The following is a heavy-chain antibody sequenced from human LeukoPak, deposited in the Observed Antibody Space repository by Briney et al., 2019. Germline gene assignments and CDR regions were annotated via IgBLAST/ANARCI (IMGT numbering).Heavy chain of an antibody. CDR3: ARRLGSVSPFDP. Sequence: PSETLSLTCAVSGGSISSSNWWSWVRQPPGKGLEWIGEIYHSGSTNYNPSLKSRVTISVDTYNHHFSLKLSSVTAADTAVYYCARRLGSVSPFDPWGQGTLVTVSS. CDR2: IYHSGST. J-gene: IGHJ5*02. V-gene: IGHV4-4*02. D-gene: IGHD4-11*01. CDR1: GGSISSSNW.